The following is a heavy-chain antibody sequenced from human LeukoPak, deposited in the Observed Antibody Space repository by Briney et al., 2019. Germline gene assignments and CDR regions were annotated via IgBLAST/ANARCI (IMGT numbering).Heavy chain of an antibody. D-gene: IGHD4-23*01. CDR2: ISWNSGSI. V-gene: IGHV3-9*01. CDR1: GFTFDDYA. CDR3: AKDMGSHDYGGKGPRGHYGMDV. J-gene: IGHJ6*02. Sequence: GGSLRLSCAASGFTFDDYAMHWVRQAPGKGLEWVSGISWNSGSIGYADSVKGRFTISRDNAKNSLYLQMNSLRAEDTALYYCAKDMGSHDYGGKGPRGHYGMDVWGQGTTVTVSS.